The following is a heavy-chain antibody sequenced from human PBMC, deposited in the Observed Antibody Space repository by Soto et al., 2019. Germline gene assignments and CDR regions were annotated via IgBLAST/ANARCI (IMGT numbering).Heavy chain of an antibody. J-gene: IGHJ5*02. V-gene: IGHV3-21*01. CDR2: ISSSSSYI. Sequence: GGSLRLSCAASGFTFSSYSMNWVRQAPGKGLEWVSSISSSSSYIYYADSVKGRFTISRDNAKNSLYLQMNSLRAEDTAVYYCARDLWAAGDRVVVAATPIDWFDPWGQGTLVTVSS. D-gene: IGHD2-15*01. CDR3: ARDLWAAGDRVVVAATPIDWFDP. CDR1: GFTFSSYS.